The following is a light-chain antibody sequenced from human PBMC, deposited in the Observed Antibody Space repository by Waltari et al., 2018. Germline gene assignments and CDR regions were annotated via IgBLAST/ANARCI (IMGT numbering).Light chain of an antibody. J-gene: IGKJ4*01. CDR3: QQRSNWPPLT. CDR2: DAS. Sequence: DIVLTQSPATLSLSTGERATLSCRASQSVSSSLAWYQQKPGQAPRLLIYDASNRAAGIPARFSGSGSGTDFTLTISSLEAEDFAVYFCQQRSNWPPLTFGGGTKVEIK. V-gene: IGKV3-11*01. CDR1: QSVSSS.